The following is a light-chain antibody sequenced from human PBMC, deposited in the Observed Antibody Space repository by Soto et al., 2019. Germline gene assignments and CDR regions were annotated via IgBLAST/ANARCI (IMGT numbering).Light chain of an antibody. CDR1: QSVSIY. CDR2: DAS. V-gene: IGKV3-11*01. CDR3: QEGTYWPA. J-gene: IGKJ4*01. Sequence: EIVMTQSPATLSVSPGDRATLSCRASQSVSIYLAWYQQKPGQAPRLLIYDASVRATGIPARFSGSGSGTDFTLTISSLEPEDFAVYYCQEGTYWPAFGGGTKVDIK.